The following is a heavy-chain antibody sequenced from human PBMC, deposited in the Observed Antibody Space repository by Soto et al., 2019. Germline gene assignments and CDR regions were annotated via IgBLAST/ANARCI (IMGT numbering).Heavy chain of an antibody. Sequence: GGSLRLSCAASGFTFSSYAMHWVRQAPGKGLEWVAVISYDGSNKYYADSVKGRFTISRDNSKNTLYLQMSSLRGEDKALYYCVKDGSSGWPYFGEMDVWGRGTTVTVSS. V-gene: IGHV3-30-3*01. J-gene: IGHJ6*02. CDR1: GFTFSSYA. CDR3: VKDGSSGWPYFGEMDV. CDR2: ISYDGSNK. D-gene: IGHD6-19*01.